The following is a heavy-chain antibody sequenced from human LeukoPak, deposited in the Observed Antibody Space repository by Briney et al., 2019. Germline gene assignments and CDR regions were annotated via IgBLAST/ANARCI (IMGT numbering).Heavy chain of an antibody. Sequence: GGSLRLSCAASGFTFSSYAMSWVRQAPGKGLEWVSAISGSGGSTYYADSVKGRFTISRDNSKNTLYLQMNSLRAEDTAVYYCAKGEGYYYDSSGYVDYWXXXTLVTVSS. CDR2: ISGSGGST. CDR3: AKGEGYYYDSSGYVDY. J-gene: IGHJ4*01. CDR1: GFTFSSYA. D-gene: IGHD3-22*01. V-gene: IGHV3-23*01.